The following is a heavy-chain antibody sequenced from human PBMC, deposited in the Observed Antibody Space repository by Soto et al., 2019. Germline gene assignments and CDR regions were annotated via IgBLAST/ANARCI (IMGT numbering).Heavy chain of an antibody. V-gene: IGHV3-33*01. Sequence: GGSVRFSCTASGLTFSGYGMHWAGQAPGKGLEWVAVIWYDGSNKYYADSVKGRFTISRDNSKNTLYLQMNSLRAEETAVYYCARGLYDFWSGAYSYYYGMDVSGPGTTVTVSS. J-gene: IGHJ6*02. CDR3: ARGLYDFWSGAYSYYYGMDV. CDR1: GLTFSGYG. D-gene: IGHD3-3*01. CDR2: IWYDGSNK.